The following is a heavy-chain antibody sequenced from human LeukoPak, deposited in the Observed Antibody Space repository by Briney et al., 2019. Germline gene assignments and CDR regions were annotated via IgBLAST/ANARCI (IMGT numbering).Heavy chain of an antibody. CDR2: IYTSGST. CDR1: GGSISSGSYY. V-gene: IGHV4-61*02. J-gene: IGHJ4*02. CDR3: ARVGVAFFFDY. D-gene: IGHD3-3*01. Sequence: SQTLSLTCTVSGGSISSGSYYWCWIRQPAGKGLEWIGLIYTSGSTNYNPSLKSRVTISVDTSKNQFSLKLSSVTAADTAVYYCARVGVAFFFDYSGQGTLVTVSS.